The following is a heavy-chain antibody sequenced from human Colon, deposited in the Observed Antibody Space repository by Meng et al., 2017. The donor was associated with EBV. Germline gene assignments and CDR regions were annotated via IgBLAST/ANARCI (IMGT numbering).Heavy chain of an antibody. CDR2: IDYTGSP. CDR3: ARDGNKDGDSDY. CDR1: GRSIISSDFF. D-gene: IGHD4-17*01. V-gene: IGHV4-39*07. J-gene: IGHJ4*02. Sequence: GQDLVRPSERPSFCCPFSGRSIISSDFFWGTIPQPPGKGLEWIGNIDYTGSPSYNPSLKSRVTISLDTSKNQFSLKLSSVTAADTAVYFCARDGNKDGDSDYWGQGTLVTVSS.